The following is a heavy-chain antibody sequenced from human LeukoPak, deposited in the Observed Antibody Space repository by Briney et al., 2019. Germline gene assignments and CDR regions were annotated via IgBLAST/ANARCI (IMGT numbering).Heavy chain of an antibody. J-gene: IGHJ4*02. D-gene: IGHD3-3*01. V-gene: IGHV4-4*02. CDR1: GGSISSTNW. Sequence: SETLSLTCGVSGGSISSTNWWTWIRPPPGKGLEWIGEVHLDGRTNYNPSLESRLTMSVDLSENHISLKLTSVTAADTAVYYCAREGGFYRPLDYTGQGTLVTVSS. CDR3: AREGGFYRPLDY. CDR2: VHLDGRT.